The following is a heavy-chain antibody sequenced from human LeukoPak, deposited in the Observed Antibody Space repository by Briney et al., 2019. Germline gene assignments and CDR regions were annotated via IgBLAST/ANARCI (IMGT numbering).Heavy chain of an antibody. V-gene: IGHV4-31*03. Sequence: PSQTLSLTCTVSGGSISSGGYYWSWIRQHPGKGLEWIGYICYSGSTYYNPSLKSRVTISVDTSKNQFSLKLSSVTAADTAVYYCARAGYCSGGSCLGDAFDIWGQGTMVTVSS. D-gene: IGHD2-15*01. CDR1: GGSISSGGYY. J-gene: IGHJ3*02. CDR3: ARAGYCSGGSCLGDAFDI. CDR2: ICYSGST.